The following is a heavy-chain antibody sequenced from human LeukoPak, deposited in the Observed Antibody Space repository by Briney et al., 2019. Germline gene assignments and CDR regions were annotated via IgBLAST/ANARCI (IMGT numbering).Heavy chain of an antibody. V-gene: IGHV4-4*07. D-gene: IGHD2-15*01. Sequence: SETLSLTCTVSGGSISSYYWSSVRQPAGKGLEWIGRIYTSGSTNYNPSLKSRVTISVDTSKKQCSLKLSSMTAADTAVYYCARGRRDRHCSGGSCPRGNTKHFDHWGQGTLVPVSS. CDR3: ARGRRDRHCSGGSCPRGNTKHFDH. J-gene: IGHJ4*02. CDR1: GGSISSYY. CDR2: IYTSGST.